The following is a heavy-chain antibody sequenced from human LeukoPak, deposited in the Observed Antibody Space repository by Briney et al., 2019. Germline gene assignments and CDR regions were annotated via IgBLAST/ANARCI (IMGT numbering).Heavy chain of an antibody. D-gene: IGHD3-10*01. Sequence: SETLSLTCTVSGYSISSGYYWGWIRQPPGKGLEWIGYIYYSGSTNYNPSLKSRVTISVDTPKNQFSLKLSSVTAADTAVYYCARHGFGELRFDYWGQGTLVTVSS. CDR3: ARHGFGELRFDY. CDR2: IYYSGST. V-gene: IGHV4-38-2*02. CDR1: GYSISSGYY. J-gene: IGHJ4*02.